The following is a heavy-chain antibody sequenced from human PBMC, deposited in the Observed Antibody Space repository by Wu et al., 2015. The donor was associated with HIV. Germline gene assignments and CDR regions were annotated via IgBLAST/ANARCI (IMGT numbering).Heavy chain of an antibody. D-gene: IGHD5-12*01. Sequence: QVHLVQSGAEVKKPGSSVKVSCKASGGSFNNYAINWVRQAPGQGLEWMGGINPLFGTTKHTQKFQDRVTFTTDESKTTAYMELSSLRSEDSAVYYCAINTDSVATSLYSLGVWGQGTLVTVSS. CDR3: AINTDSVATSLYSLGV. CDR2: INPLFGTT. CDR1: GGSFNNYA. J-gene: IGHJ4*03. V-gene: IGHV1-69*05.